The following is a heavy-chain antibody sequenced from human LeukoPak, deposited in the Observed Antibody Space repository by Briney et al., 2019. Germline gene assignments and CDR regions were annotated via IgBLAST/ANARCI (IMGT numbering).Heavy chain of an antibody. CDR2: IKRQTDGGTT. V-gene: IGHV3-15*01. J-gene: IGHJ4*02. Sequence: PGGSLRLSCAVSGFTFSNTWMSWVRQAPGKGLEWVGRIKRQTDGGTTDYAAPVKGRFTISRDDSKNTPYLQMNSLKTEDTAVYYCTTAPRSDYWGQGTLVTVSS. CDR1: GFTFSNTW. CDR3: TTAPRSDY.